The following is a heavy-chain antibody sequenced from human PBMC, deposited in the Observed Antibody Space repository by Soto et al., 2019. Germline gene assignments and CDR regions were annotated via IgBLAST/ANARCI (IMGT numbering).Heavy chain of an antibody. D-gene: IGHD3-16*01. J-gene: IGHJ4*02. Sequence: ASETLSLTRAVSGGSISSGGYSWSWIRQPPGKGLEWIGYIYHSGSTYYNPSLKSRVTISVDRSKNQFSLKLSSVTAADTAVYYCARAWGYYFDYWGQGTLVTVSS. V-gene: IGHV4-30-2*01. CDR3: ARAWGYYFDY. CDR2: IYHSGST. CDR1: GGSISSGGYS.